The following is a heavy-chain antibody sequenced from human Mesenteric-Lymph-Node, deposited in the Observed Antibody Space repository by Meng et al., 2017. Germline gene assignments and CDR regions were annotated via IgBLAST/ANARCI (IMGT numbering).Heavy chain of an antibody. V-gene: IGHV4-39*01. CDR2: VYYSGST. D-gene: IGHD5-24*01. J-gene: IGHJ4*02. CDR1: GVSMIRTSHY. CDR3: ASQVEMASIFDN. Sequence: QLQLQESGPGLVKPLETLSLTCSVSGVSMIRTSHYWGWIRQPPGKGLEWIGSVYYSGSTFTNPSLESRVTMSVDTSKNQIYLSLTSVTAGDKAVYYCASQVEMASIFDNWGQGTLVTVSS.